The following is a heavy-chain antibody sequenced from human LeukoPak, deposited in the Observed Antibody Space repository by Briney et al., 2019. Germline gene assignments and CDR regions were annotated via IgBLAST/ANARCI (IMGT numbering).Heavy chain of an antibody. CDR2: INPSGGST. CDR3: ARKISESHSLVY. V-gene: IGHV1-46*01. J-gene: IGHJ4*02. Sequence: GASLKDSCMASVYTFTSYYMHWVGQAPGQGLEWVEMINPSGGSTSYAQKLEGRVTMTSDTSTRTVYMELSSLRSEDTAGYYCARKISESHSLVYWGQGTLVTVSS. D-gene: IGHD1-26*01. CDR1: VYTFTSYY.